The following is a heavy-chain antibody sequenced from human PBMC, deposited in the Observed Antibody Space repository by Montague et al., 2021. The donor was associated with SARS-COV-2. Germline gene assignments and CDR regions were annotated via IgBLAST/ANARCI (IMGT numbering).Heavy chain of an antibody. D-gene: IGHD3-10*01. CDR3: ARGRSTRVRGVIFTSYYYYYYGIDG. CDR1: GGSFTENF. CDR2: INHSGTS. Sequence: SETLSLTCAVYGGSFTENFWTWNRQPPGKGLEWIGEINHSGTSNXNASLRSRVTISIDTAKNQFSLRLSALAAADTAVYYCARGRSTRVRGVIFTSYYYYYYGIDGGGQGTTVTVSS. J-gene: IGHJ6*02. V-gene: IGHV4-34*01.